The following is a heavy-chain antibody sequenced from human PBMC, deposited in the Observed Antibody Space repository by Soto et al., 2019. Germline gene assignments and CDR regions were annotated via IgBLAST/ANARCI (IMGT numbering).Heavy chain of an antibody. CDR1: GFTFSSYW. V-gene: IGHV3-74*01. CDR3: ASRNRRGISIDY. D-gene: IGHD6-13*01. CDR2: INSDGSST. J-gene: IGHJ4*02. Sequence: GGSLRLSCAASGFTFSSYWMHWVRQAPGKGLVWVSRINSDGSSTSYADSVKGRFTISRDNAKNTLYLQMNSLRAEDTAVYYCASRNRRGISIDYWGQGTLVTVSS.